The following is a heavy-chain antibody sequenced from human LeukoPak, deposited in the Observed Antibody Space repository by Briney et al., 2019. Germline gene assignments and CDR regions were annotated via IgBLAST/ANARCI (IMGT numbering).Heavy chain of an antibody. V-gene: IGHV4-61*02. D-gene: IGHD3-10*01. CDR2: IYTSGSP. CDR1: GGSISSGSYY. J-gene: IGHJ5*02. CDR3: ARGGYYGSGNDFRFDP. Sequence: SETLSLTCTVSGGSISSGSYYWSWIRQPAGKGLEWIGRIYTSGSPNYNPSLKSRVTISVQTSKNPFCLKLTSVTAADTAVYFCARGGYYGSGNDFRFDPWGQGTLVTVSS.